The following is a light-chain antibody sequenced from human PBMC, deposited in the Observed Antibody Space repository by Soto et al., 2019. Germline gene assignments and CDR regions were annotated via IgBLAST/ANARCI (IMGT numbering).Light chain of an antibody. Sequence: EIVMTQSPATLSVSPGERATLSCRASQSVGSNLAWYQQKPGQSPRLLIYGASTRATGVPARFSGSGSGTDFALTISSLEPEDFAVYYCQQYGSSPTFGQGTKVDIK. CDR2: GAS. J-gene: IGKJ1*01. CDR1: QSVGSN. CDR3: QQYGSSPT. V-gene: IGKV3-15*01.